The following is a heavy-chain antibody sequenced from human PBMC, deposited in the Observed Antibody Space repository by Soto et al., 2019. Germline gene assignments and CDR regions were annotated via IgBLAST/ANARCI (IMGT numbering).Heavy chain of an antibody. J-gene: IGHJ4*02. CDR1: GGSISSYY. CDR3: ARARYGSSGYYYFDY. Sequence: SETLSLTCTVSGGSISSYYWSWIRQPPGKGLEWIGYIYYSGSTIYNPSLKSRVTISVDTSKNQFSLKLISVTAADTAVYYCARARYGSSGYYYFDYWGQGTLVTVSS. D-gene: IGHD3-22*01. CDR2: IYYSGST. V-gene: IGHV4-59*01.